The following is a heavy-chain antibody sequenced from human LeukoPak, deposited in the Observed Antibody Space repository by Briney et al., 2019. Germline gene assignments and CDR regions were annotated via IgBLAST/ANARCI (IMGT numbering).Heavy chain of an antibody. V-gene: IGHV4-59*01. CDR2: IYYSGST. Sequence: KSSETLSLTCTVSGGSISSYYWSWIRQPPGKGLEWIGYIYYSGSTNYNPSLKSRVTISVDTSKNQFSLKLSSVTAADTAVYYCARKIWDWFDPWGQGTLVTVSS. D-gene: IGHD7-27*01. CDR1: GGSISSYY. J-gene: IGHJ5*02. CDR3: ARKIWDWFDP.